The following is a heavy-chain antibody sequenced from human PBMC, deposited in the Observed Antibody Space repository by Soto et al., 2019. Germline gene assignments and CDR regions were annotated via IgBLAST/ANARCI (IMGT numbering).Heavy chain of an antibody. CDR1: GFIFSDFG. D-gene: IGHD5-18*01. CDR3: VKGDLDTAVVNSPDAFDF. J-gene: IGHJ3*01. CDR2: ISYDGNNK. V-gene: IGHV3-30*18. Sequence: QVNLVESGGGVVQPGRSLRLSCEGSGFIFSDFGMHWVRQAPGKGLEWEAVISYDGNNKYYAQSVKGRFTISRDNSKNTLFLNMDSLRPEDTAVYHCVKGDLDTAVVNSPDAFDFWGPGTMVTVS.